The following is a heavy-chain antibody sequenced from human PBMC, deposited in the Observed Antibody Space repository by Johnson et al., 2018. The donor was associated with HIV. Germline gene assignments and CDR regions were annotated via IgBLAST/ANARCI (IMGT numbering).Heavy chain of an antibody. J-gene: IGHJ3*02. V-gene: IGHV3-30-3*01. D-gene: IGHD1-26*01. CDR2: ISHDGSNK. CDR3: ARDKVDDAFDI. CDR1: GFTFSNYA. Sequence: QVQLVESGGGVVQPGRSLRLSCAASGFTFSNYALHWVRQAPGRGLEWVALISHDGSNKYYADFVKGRFTISRDNSKNTLYLQMNSLRAEDTPVYYCARDKVDDAFDIWGQGTMVTVSS.